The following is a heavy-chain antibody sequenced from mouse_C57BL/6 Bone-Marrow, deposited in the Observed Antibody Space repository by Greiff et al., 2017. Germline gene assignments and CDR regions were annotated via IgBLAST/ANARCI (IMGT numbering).Heavy chain of an antibody. CDR3: ARGLRFDY. J-gene: IGHJ2*01. CDR1: GYAFTNYL. Sequence: VHLVESGAELVRPGTSVKVSCKASGYAFTNYLIEWVKQRPGQGLEWIGVINPGSGGTNYNEKFKGKATLTADKSSSTAYMQLSSLTSEDSAVYFCARGLRFDYWGQGTTLTVSS. CDR2: INPGSGGT. V-gene: IGHV1-54*01. D-gene: IGHD2-4*01.